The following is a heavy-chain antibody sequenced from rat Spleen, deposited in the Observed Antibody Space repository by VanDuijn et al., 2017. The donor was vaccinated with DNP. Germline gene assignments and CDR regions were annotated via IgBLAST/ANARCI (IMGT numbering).Heavy chain of an antibody. D-gene: IGHD5-1*01. CDR3: ARVQLGYYALDA. V-gene: IGHV5-7*01. CDR2: ISYDGSRT. CDR1: GFTFSNYY. Sequence: EVQLVESGGDLVQPGRSLKLSCAASGFTFSNYYMAWVRQAPKKGLEWVAYISYDGSRTYYRDSVKGRFTISRDNAKSTLYLQMDSLRSEETATYYCARVQLGYYALDAWGQGTSVTVSS. J-gene: IGHJ4*01.